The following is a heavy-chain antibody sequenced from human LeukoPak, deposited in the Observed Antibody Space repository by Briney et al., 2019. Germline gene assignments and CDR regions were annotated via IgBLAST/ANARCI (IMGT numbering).Heavy chain of an antibody. CDR1: GFTFSSYA. J-gene: IGHJ4*02. V-gene: IGHV3-23*01. D-gene: IGHD3-22*01. CDR3: ATSYDSSGYYNY. CDR2: ISGSGGST. Sequence: GGSLRLSCAASGFTFSSYAMSWVRQAPGKGLEWVSAISGSGGSTYYADSVKGRFTISRDNSKNTLYLQMNSLRAEDTAVYYCATSYDSSGYYNYWGQGTLVTVPP.